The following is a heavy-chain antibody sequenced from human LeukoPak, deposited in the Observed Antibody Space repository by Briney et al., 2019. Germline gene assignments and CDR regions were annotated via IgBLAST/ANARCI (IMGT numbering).Heavy chain of an antibody. CDR1: GFTFSDYS. J-gene: IGHJ4*02. CDR3: ARDYKYAFDN. Sequence: PGGSLRLSCAASGFTFSDYSMNWGRQAPGKGLEWISYIGIDSGNTNYADSVKGRFTISADKAKNSLYLQMNSLRVEDTAVYYCARDYKYAFDNWGQGTLVTVPS. CDR2: IGIDSGNT. V-gene: IGHV3-48*01. D-gene: IGHD5-24*01.